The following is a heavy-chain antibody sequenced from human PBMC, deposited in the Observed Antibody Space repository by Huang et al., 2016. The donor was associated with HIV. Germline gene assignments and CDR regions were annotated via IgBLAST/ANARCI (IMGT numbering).Heavy chain of an antibody. J-gene: IGHJ3*02. CDR3: AREFCGGDCFRSRDAFDI. CDR2: IQNGGNT. D-gene: IGHD2-21*02. V-gene: IGHV3-53*01. CDR1: GFTVSSNY. Sequence: EVQLVESGGGLIQPGGSLRLSCAVSGFTVSSNYMSGVRQAPGRGLELVSVIQNGGNTYYADSGKGRFAISRDNFKNTLYLQMNSLRAEDTAVYYCAREFCGGDCFRSRDAFDIWGQGTMVTVAS.